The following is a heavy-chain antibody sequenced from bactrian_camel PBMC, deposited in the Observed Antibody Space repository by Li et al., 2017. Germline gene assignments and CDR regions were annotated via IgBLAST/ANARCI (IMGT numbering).Heavy chain of an antibody. Sequence: QVQLVESGGGSVQAGGSLRLSCAASMTTYNTYCLGWFRQAPGKEREGVARLYTGTNSTNYAGSVKGRFTISQDNAKNIIYLQMSSLTPDDTAMYYCAAGTRIIVGDYCDGITTWGQGTQVTVS. V-gene: IGHV3S1*01. CDR3: AAGTRIIVGDYCDGITT. CDR2: LYTGTNST. D-gene: IGHD3*01. J-gene: IGHJ6*01. CDR1: MTTYNTYC.